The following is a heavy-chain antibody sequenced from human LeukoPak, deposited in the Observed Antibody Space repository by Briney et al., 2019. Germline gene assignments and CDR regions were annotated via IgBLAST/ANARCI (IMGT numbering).Heavy chain of an antibody. Sequence: SETLSLTCTVSGGSMSSYYWSWIRQSPGKGLEWIGYMLYSGSTNQNPSLRSRVTISVDTSKNQVSLKLSSVTAADTAVYYCARSDIWGSYRFLDYWGQGALVTVSS. CDR1: GGSMSSYY. CDR3: ARSDIWGSYRFLDY. CDR2: MLYSGST. D-gene: IGHD3-16*02. V-gene: IGHV4-59*08. J-gene: IGHJ4*02.